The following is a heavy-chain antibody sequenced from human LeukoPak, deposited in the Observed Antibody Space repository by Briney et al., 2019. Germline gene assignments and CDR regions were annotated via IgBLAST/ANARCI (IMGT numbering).Heavy chain of an antibody. J-gene: IGHJ4*02. V-gene: IGHV1-8*01. CDR3: ARGVVSSSGGYYVSYDY. D-gene: IGHD3-22*01. CDR1: GYSFINYD. CDR2: MTANGNA. Sequence: ASVKVSCKASGYSFINYDINWVRQATGQGLEWMGWMTANGNAEYAQSFQGRATMTRNTAISTAYMELSSLRSEDTAVYYCARGVVSSSGGYYVSYDYWGQGSLVTVS.